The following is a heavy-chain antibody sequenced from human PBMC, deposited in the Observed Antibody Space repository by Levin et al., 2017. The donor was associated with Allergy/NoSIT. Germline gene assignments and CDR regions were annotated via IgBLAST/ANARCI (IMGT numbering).Heavy chain of an antibody. CDR1: GFTFSSYG. CDR2: IWYDGSNK. Sequence: GGSLRLSCAASGFTFSSYGMHWVRQAPGKGLEWVAVIWYDGSNKYYADSVKGRFTISRDNSKNTLYLQMNSLRAEDTAVYYCARDSNFSLWSGYYRFDPWGQGTLVTVSS. CDR3: ARDSNFSLWSGYYRFDP. D-gene: IGHD3-3*01. J-gene: IGHJ5*02. V-gene: IGHV3-33*01.